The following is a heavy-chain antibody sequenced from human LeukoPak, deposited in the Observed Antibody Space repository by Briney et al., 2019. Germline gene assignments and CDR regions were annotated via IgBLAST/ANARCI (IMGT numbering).Heavy chain of an antibody. CDR1: GFTFSSYW. CDR2: IKQDGSEK. V-gene: IGHV3-7*03. D-gene: IGHD3-22*01. Sequence: GGSLRLSCAASGFTFSSYWMSWVRQAPGKGLEWVATIKQDGSEKYYVDSVKGRFTISRDNAKNSLYLQMNSLRAEDTAVYYCARDPLLLGVSFDYWGQGTLVTVSS. J-gene: IGHJ4*02. CDR3: ARDPLLLGVSFDY.